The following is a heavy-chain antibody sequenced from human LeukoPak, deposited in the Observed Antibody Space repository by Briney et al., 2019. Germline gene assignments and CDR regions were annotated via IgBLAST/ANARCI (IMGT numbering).Heavy chain of an antibody. D-gene: IGHD5-24*01. J-gene: IGHJ4*02. CDR1: GGTFSSYA. V-gene: IGHV1-69*05. CDR2: IIPIFGTA. CDR3: ARISRDGYIFDY. Sequence: GSSVKVSCKASGGTFSSYAISWVRQAPGQGLEWMGGIIPIFGTANYAQRFQGRVTITTDESTSTAYMELSSLRSGDTAVYYCARISRDGYIFDYWGQGTLVTVSS.